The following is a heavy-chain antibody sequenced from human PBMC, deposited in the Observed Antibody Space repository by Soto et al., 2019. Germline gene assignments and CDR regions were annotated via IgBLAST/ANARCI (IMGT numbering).Heavy chain of an antibody. J-gene: IGHJ4*02. CDR1: GFTFSSYA. D-gene: IGHD4-17*01. V-gene: IGHV3-23*01. Sequence: EVQLLESGGGLVQPGGSLRLSCAASGFTFSSYAMRWVRQAPGKGLEWVAVISGSGGSTYYADSVKGRFTISRDNSKNTLYLQMNSLRAEDTAVDYCAKDSYGDYYFDYWGQGTLVTVSS. CDR3: AKDSYGDYYFDY. CDR2: ISGSGGST.